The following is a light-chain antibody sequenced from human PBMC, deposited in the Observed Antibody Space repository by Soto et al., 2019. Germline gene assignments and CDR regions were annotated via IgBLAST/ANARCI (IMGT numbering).Light chain of an antibody. CDR1: QIISSTY. Sequence: DIVLTQSPGTLSLSPGERATLSCRASQIISSTYLGWYQQKPGQAPRLLIYGASSRATVIPDRFSGSGSGTDFTLTISRLEPEDFAVYYCQHYGTSLYTFCQGTKLEIK. V-gene: IGKV3-20*01. CDR3: QHYGTSLYT. CDR2: GAS. J-gene: IGKJ2*01.